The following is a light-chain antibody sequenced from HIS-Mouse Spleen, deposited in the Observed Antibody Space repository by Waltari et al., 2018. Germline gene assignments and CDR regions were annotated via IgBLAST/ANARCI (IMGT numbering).Light chain of an antibody. CDR2: GAS. Sequence: EIVMTQSPATLSVSPGERATLSCRASQSVSSNLAWYQQKPGQAPRLRIYGASTRATGIPARFSGSGSGTEFTLTISSMQSEDFAVYYCQQYNNWPTWTFGQWTKVEIK. V-gene: IGKV3-15*01. CDR3: QQYNNWPTWT. CDR1: QSVSSN. J-gene: IGKJ1*01.